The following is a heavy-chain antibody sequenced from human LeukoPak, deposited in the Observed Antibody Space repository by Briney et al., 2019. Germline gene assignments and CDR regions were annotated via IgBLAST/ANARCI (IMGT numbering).Heavy chain of an antibody. CDR3: ARSTAPEVNWFDH. CDR2: IYPGDSDT. CDR1: GYGFTSYW. Sequence: GGSLQISCKGSGYGFTSYWIGWVRQLPGKGLEWMGIIYPGDSDTRYSPSFQGQVTISADKSISTAYLQWSSLKASDTAMYYCARSTAPEVNWFDHWGQGTLVTVSS. D-gene: IGHD5-18*01. J-gene: IGHJ5*02. V-gene: IGHV5-51*01.